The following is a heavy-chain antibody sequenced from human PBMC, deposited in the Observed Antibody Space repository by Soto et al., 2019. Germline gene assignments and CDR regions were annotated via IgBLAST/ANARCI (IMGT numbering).Heavy chain of an antibody. D-gene: IGHD3-22*01. Sequence: QLQLQESGPGLVKPSETLSLTCTVSGGSISSSSYYWGWIRQPPGKGLEWIGSIYYSGSTYYNPSLTRRVTISVDTSKNQFSLQLSSVTAADTAVYYCARSPYYYESSGYPDAFDIWGQGTMVTVSS. CDR3: ARSPYYYESSGYPDAFDI. V-gene: IGHV4-39*01. CDR2: IYYSGST. CDR1: GGSISSSSYY. J-gene: IGHJ3*02.